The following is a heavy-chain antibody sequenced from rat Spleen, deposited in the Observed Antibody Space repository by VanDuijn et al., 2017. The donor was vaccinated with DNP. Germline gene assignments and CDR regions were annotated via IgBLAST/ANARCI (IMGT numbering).Heavy chain of an antibody. Sequence: EVLLVDSGGDLVQPGGSLTLSCVASGFTFNNYWMTWIRQVPGKGLEWIASITSSGGDTYYPDSVMGRFTVSRDNAKNTLYRQMDRLTSEYTATYYCATHGSISSISTGAMDVWGQGTSVTVSS. CDR2: ITSSGGDT. D-gene: IGHD1-2*01. CDR1: GFTFNNYW. V-gene: IGHV5-31*01. J-gene: IGHJ4*01. CDR3: ATHGSISSISTGAMDV.